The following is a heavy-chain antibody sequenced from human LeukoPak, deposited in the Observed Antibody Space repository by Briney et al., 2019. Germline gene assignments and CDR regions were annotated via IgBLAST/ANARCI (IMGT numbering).Heavy chain of an antibody. D-gene: IGHD6-19*01. J-gene: IGHJ4*02. CDR2: IDNSGST. V-gene: IGHV4-4*08. CDR1: GGHIDSVY. CDR3: ESGAGWLIDY. Sequence: SETLSLTCSVSGGHIDSVYWNWIRQPPGKGLEWIGYIDNSGSTKYNPSLQSRITMSRDTSKKQFSLKLTSVTAADTAMYYCESGAGWLIDYWGQGTLVSVSS.